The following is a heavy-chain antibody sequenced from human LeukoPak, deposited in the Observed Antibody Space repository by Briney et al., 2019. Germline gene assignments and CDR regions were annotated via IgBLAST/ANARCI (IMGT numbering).Heavy chain of an antibody. CDR1: GVSFSDYF. V-gene: IGHV4-34*01. CDR3: VTYYYGSSAPKRNY. CDR2: ISHSGST. Sequence: SETLSLTCAVYGVSFSDYFWSWIRQPPGKGLDWIGEISHSGSTTYNPSLRSRVTISGDTSKKQFSLKLSSVTAADTAVYYCVTYYYGSSAPKRNYWGQGILVTVSS. J-gene: IGHJ4*02. D-gene: IGHD3-22*01.